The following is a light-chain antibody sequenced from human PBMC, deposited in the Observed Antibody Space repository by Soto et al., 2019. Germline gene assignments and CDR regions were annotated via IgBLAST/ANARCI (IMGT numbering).Light chain of an antibody. CDR3: QQCGSSPWT. CDR1: QSVGSY. CDR2: DAS. V-gene: IGKV3-20*01. Sequence: PGERATLSCRASQSVGSYLAWYQQKPGQAPRLLIYDASNRATGIPARFSGSGSGTDFTLTISRLEPEDFAVYYCQQCGSSPWTFGQGTKVDIK. J-gene: IGKJ1*01.